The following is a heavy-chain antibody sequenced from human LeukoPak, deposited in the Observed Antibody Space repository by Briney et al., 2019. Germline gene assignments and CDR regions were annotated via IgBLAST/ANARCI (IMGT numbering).Heavy chain of an antibody. D-gene: IGHD3-22*01. V-gene: IGHV4-34*01. J-gene: IGHJ6*03. CDR2: MNPSGST. CDR3: ARGRQDVTMIVVVMTAVSYYMDV. Sequence: SETLSLTCAVYGGSFSGYYWTWIRQTPEKGLEWIGEMNPSGSTNYNPSLKSRVTISVDTSKNQFSLELSSVTAADTAVYYCARGRQDVTMIVVVMTAVSYYMDVWGKGTTVTVS. CDR1: GGSFSGYY.